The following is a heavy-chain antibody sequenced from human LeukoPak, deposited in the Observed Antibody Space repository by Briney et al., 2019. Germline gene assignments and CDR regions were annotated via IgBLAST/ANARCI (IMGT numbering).Heavy chain of an antibody. CDR3: ARTPYDFWSGTITVGWGMDV. CDR2: ISAYNGNT. D-gene: IGHD3-3*01. V-gene: IGHV1-18*01. J-gene: IGHJ6*02. Sequence: GASVKVSCKASGYTFTSYGISWVRQAPGQGLEWMGWISAYNGNTNYAQKLQGRVTMTTDTSTSTAYMELRSLRSDDTAVYYCARTPYDFWSGTITVGWGMDVWGQGTTVTVSS. CDR1: GYTFTSYG.